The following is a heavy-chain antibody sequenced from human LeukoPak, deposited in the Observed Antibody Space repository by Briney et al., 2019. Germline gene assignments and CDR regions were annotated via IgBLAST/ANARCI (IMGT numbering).Heavy chain of an antibody. V-gene: IGHV3-23*01. CDR3: AKDGRVYYSINWFDP. J-gene: IGHJ5*01. CDR1: GFTFSSYA. Sequence: PGGSLRLSCAASGFTFSSYAMSWVRQAPGKGLEWVSAISGSGGSTYYADSVKGRFTISRDNSKNTLYLQMNSLGAEDTAVYYCAKDGRVYYSINWFDPWGQGTLVTVSS. CDR2: ISGSGGST. D-gene: IGHD1-26*01.